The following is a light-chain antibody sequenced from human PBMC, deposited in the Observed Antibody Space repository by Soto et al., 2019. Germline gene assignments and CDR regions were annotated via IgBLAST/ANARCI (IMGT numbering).Light chain of an antibody. CDR1: QSVSSSY. J-gene: IGKJ5*01. V-gene: IGKV3-20*01. CDR2: GAS. CDR3: QQYGSSQIT. Sequence: EIVLTQSPGTLSLSPGERATLSCRASQSVSSSYLAWYQQKPGQAPRLLIYGASTRATGIPDRFSGSGSGTDFTLTISRLEPEDFAVYSCQQYGSSQITFGQGTRLEIK.